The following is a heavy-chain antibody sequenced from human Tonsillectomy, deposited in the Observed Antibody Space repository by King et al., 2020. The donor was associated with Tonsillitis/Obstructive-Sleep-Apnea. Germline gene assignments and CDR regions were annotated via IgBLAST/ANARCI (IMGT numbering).Heavy chain of an antibody. D-gene: IGHD4-17*01. CDR1: GASFSGYY. CDR2: INHSGSI. Sequence: VPLQQWGAGLLKPSENLSLTCALYGASFSGYYWTWIRPPPGKGLEWIGEINHSGSIKYNPSLKSRVTISLDTSKNQFSLKVSSVTAADTALYYCAGTNYGDNVDYYYSMDVWGRGTTVTVSS. CDR3: AGTNYGDNVDYYYSMDV. J-gene: IGHJ6*03. V-gene: IGHV4-34*01.